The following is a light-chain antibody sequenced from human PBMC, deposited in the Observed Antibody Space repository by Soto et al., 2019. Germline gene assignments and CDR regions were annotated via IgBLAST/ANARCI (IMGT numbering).Light chain of an antibody. J-gene: IGKJ4*01. V-gene: IGKV3-11*01. CDR3: QQRSDWPLT. CDR1: QSVSNY. Sequence: EIVMTQSPATLSVSPGERATLSCRASQSVSNYLAWYQQKPGQAPRLLIYDASNRATDIPARFSGSGSGTDLTLTISSLEPEDFAVYYCQQRSDWPLTFGGGTKVDIK. CDR2: DAS.